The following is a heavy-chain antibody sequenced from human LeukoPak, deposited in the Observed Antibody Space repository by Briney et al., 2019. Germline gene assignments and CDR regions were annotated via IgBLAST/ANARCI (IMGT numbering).Heavy chain of an antibody. V-gene: IGHV3-21*01. CDR1: GFTFSSYS. Sequence: GGSLRLSCAASGFTFSSYSMDWVRQAPGKGLEWVSSISSSGTYIYYAESMKGRFTISRDNAKNSLYLQMNSLRVEDTAVYYCARVFRPSLTVFIIRGAFDIWGQGTMVTVSS. D-gene: IGHD3-3*01. CDR2: ISSSGTYI. CDR3: ARVFRPSLTVFIIRGAFDI. J-gene: IGHJ3*02.